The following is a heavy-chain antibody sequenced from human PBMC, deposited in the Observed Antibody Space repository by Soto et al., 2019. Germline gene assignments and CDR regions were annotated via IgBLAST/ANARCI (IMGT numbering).Heavy chain of an antibody. CDR1: GGSVSSESHY. V-gene: IGHV4-61*01. J-gene: IGHJ6*02. Sequence: QVQLQESGPGLVKPSETLSLTCTVSGGSVSSESHYWSWIGQTPGQGLEWIGYIYYTGSTNYNPSLRRRVPMSVDASRDEVFLRLRSVTRAETAVYYWARDQYDFRIGACFYAMEVWGQGTKVTVSS. CDR2: IYYTGST. D-gene: IGHD3-3*01. CDR3: ARDQYDFRIGACFYAMEV.